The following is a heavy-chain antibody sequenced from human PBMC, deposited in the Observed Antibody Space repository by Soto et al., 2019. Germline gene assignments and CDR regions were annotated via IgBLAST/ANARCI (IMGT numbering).Heavy chain of an antibody. CDR2: ISYDGSNK. Sequence: GGSLRLSCAASGFTFSSYAMHWVRQAPGKGLEWVAVISYDGSNKYYADSVKGRFTISRDNSKNTLYLQMNSLRAEDTAVYYCAKGIAYCGGDCYSHYFDYWGQGTLVTVSS. CDR3: AKGIAYCGGDCYSHYFDY. V-gene: IGHV3-30-3*01. D-gene: IGHD2-21*02. J-gene: IGHJ4*02. CDR1: GFTFSSYA.